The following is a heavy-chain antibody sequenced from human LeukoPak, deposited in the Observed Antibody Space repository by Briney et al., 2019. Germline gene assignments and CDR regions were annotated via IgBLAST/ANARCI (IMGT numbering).Heavy chain of an antibody. CDR3: ARDLGWGALDY. D-gene: IGHD3-16*01. J-gene: IGHJ4*02. CDR1: GFSFSTTW. Sequence: GGSLRLSCAASGFSFSTTWMTWVRQTPGKGLELVANINIDGSQRYHADSVEGRFTISRDNVKNTLYLQMSSLRVEDTAVYYCARDLGWGALDYWGQGALVIVSS. CDR2: INIDGSQR. V-gene: IGHV3-7*03.